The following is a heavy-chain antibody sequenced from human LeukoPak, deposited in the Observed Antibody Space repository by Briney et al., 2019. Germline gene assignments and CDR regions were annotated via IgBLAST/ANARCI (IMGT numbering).Heavy chain of an antibody. Sequence: PSETLSLTCTVSGGSISSNYWSWIRQPPGKGLEWIGYIYTGGSTNYNPSLKSRVTISVDTSKNQFSLKLSSVTAADTAVYYCARHGFRSGSYYFDYWGQGTLVTVSS. V-gene: IGHV4-4*09. CDR1: GGSISSNY. CDR2: IYTGGST. J-gene: IGHJ4*02. CDR3: ARHGFRSGSYYFDY. D-gene: IGHD1-26*01.